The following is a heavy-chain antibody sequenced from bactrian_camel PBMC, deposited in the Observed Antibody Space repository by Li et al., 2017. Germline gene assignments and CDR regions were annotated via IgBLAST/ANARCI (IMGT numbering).Heavy chain of an antibody. J-gene: IGHJ6*01. CDR1: GDINSNYY. D-gene: IGHD5*01. Sequence: HVQLVESGGGSVRSGGSLTLSCIASGDINSNYYMGWFRQRVGEERRGVVLITPTGRTHYPDSVKGRFTISQDTAQKSVFLEMNSLKPEDTAMYYCAARYQGGFGLGGLCTDVLGDFPYWGQGTQVTVS. V-gene: IGHV3S53*01. CDR3: AARYQGGFGLGGLCTDVLGDFPY. CDR2: ITPTGRT.